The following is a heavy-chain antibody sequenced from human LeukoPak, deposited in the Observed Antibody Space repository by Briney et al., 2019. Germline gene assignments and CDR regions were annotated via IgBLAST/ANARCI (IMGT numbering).Heavy chain of an antibody. J-gene: IGHJ6*02. Sequence: GGSLRLSCSASGFTFSTYWMHWVRQAPGQGLVWVSCINSDGSYTSYADSAKGRFTISRDNAKNTLYLQMNSLRAEDTAVYYCARGSSGWFGMDVWGQGTTVTVSS. V-gene: IGHV3-74*01. CDR2: INSDGSYT. D-gene: IGHD6-19*01. CDR1: GFTFSTYW. CDR3: ARGSSGWFGMDV.